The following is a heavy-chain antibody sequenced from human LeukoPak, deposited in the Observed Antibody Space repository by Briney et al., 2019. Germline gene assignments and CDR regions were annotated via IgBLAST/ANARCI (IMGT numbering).Heavy chain of an antibody. CDR1: GGSFSGFY. Sequence: SETLSLTCAVHGGSFSGFYWTWMRQPLGKGPEWIGEINHSRGTGYNPSLRSRVTISQDTSKNQFSLKLTSVTAADTAVYYCARGLGEGYPDSWGQGTLVIVSS. CDR2: INHSRGT. V-gene: IGHV4-34*01. CDR3: ARGLGEGYPDS. D-gene: IGHD1-1*01. J-gene: IGHJ4*02.